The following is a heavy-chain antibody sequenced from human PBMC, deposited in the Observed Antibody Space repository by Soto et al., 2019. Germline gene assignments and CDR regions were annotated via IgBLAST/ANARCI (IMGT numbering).Heavy chain of an antibody. Sequence: SETLSLTCAVYGVSFSGYYWSWIRQPPGKGLEWIGEINHSGSTNYNPSLKSRVTISVDTSKNQFSLKLSSVTAADTAVYYCARGLRGYCSSTSCPSPLDVWGKGTTVTVSS. V-gene: IGHV4-34*01. CDR1: GVSFSGYY. J-gene: IGHJ6*04. D-gene: IGHD2-2*01. CDR2: INHSGST. CDR3: ARGLRGYCSSTSCPSPLDV.